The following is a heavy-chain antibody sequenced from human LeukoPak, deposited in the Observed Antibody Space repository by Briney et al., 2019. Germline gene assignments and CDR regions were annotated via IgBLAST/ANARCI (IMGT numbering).Heavy chain of an antibody. J-gene: IGHJ6*02. CDR2: ISSSSSYI. D-gene: IGHD2-2*01. CDR1: GFTFSSYS. Sequence: GGSLRLSCAASGFTFSSYSMNWVRQAPGKGLEWVSSISSSSSYIYYADSVKGRFTISRDNAKNSLYLQMNSLRAEDTAVYYCARAAIVVVPAAGMDVWGQGTTVTASS. CDR3: ARAAIVVVPAAGMDV. V-gene: IGHV3-21*01.